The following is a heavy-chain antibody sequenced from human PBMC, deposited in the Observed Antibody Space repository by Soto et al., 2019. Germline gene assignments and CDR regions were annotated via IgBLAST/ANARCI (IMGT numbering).Heavy chain of an antibody. J-gene: IGHJ6*02. CDR2: IIPIFGTA. CDR1: GGTFSSYA. Sequence: QVQLVQSGAEVKKPGSSVKVSCKASGGTFSSYAISWVRQAPGQGLEWMGGIIPIFGTANYAQKFQGRVTITADEATSTAYMELSSLRSEETAVYYCARDRELRSAHLLSVYGMDVWGQGTTVTVSS. D-gene: IGHD1-26*01. CDR3: ARDRELRSAHLLSVYGMDV. V-gene: IGHV1-69*01.